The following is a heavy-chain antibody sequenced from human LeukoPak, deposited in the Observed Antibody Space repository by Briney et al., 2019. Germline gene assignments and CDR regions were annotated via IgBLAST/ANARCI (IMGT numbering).Heavy chain of an antibody. J-gene: IGHJ4*02. CDR3: ARDLVDYVGVAAPFVY. CDR2: IIPIFGTA. CDR1: GGTFSSYA. D-gene: IGHD2-15*01. Sequence: SVKVSCKASGGTFSSYAISWVRQAPGQGLEWMGGIIPIFGTANYAQKFQGRVTITADESTSTAYMELSSLRSEDTAVYYCARDLVDYVGVAAPFVYWGRGTLVTVSS. V-gene: IGHV1-69*13.